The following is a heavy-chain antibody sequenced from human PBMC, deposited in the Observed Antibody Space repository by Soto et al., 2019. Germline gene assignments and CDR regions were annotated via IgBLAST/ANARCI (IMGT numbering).Heavy chain of an antibody. CDR1: SDSMNSGGYY. V-gene: IGHV4-31*03. CDR3: ARRGGSSSGYYYYAMDV. CDR2: IYSNGDT. Sequence: SETLSLTCSVSSDSMNSGGYYWSWIRQHPGKGLEWIGYIYSNGDTYYNPSLKSRVTISVDTSKNQFSLNLTPVTAADTAVYYCARRGGSSSGYYYYAMDVWGQGTTVTVSS. D-gene: IGHD6-6*01. J-gene: IGHJ6*02.